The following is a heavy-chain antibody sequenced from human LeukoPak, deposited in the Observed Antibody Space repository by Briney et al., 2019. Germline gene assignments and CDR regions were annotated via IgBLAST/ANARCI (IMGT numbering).Heavy chain of an antibody. V-gene: IGHV3-23*01. CDR1: GVTLSNFA. CDR3: ARDRELDTGYYLLDY. CDR2: ISAHDRNA. J-gene: IGHJ4*02. D-gene: IGHD2/OR15-2a*01. Sequence: VGSLRHSSAAPGVTLSNFAMYGVRQAPGKGLEWVSLISAHDRNAYYAVSVKGRFTISGDNSRNTLYLQMNSLRAEDTAVYYCARDRELDTGYYLLDYWGQGSLVSVSS.